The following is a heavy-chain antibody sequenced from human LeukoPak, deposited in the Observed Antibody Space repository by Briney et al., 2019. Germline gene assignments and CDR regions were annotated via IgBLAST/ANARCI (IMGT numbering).Heavy chain of an antibody. Sequence: SETLSLTCTVSGGSISSYYWSWIRQPPGKGPEWIGYIYYSGSTNYNPSLKSRVTISVDTSKNQFSLKLSSVTAADTAVYYCARVPPTISGLANPLWFDPWGQGTLVTVSS. CDR2: IYYSGST. D-gene: IGHD3-3*01. CDR3: ARVPPTISGLANPLWFDP. J-gene: IGHJ5*02. CDR1: GGSISSYY. V-gene: IGHV4-59*01.